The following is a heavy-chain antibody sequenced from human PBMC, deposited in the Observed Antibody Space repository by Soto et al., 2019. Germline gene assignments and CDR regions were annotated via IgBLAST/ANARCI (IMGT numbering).Heavy chain of an antibody. CDR3: ARDHTSPGITGDY. CDR1: GLTFSSYW. CDR2: IKQDGSEK. J-gene: IGHJ4*02. Sequence: PGGSLRLSCAASGLTFSSYWMSWVRQAPGKGLEWLADIKQDGSEKHYVDSVKGRFTISRDNVKNSLYLQMNSLRAEDTAVYYCARDHTSPGITGDYWGQGTLVTVSS. V-gene: IGHV3-7*01. D-gene: IGHD6-13*01.